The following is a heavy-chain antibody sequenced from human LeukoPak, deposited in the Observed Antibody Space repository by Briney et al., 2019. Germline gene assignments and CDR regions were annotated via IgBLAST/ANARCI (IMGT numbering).Heavy chain of an antibody. D-gene: IGHD6-19*01. CDR2: INPNSGGT. CDR1: GYTFTGYY. Sequence: ASVKVSCKASGYTFTGYYMHWVRQAPGQGLEWMGWINPNSGGTNYAQKFQGRVTMTRDTSISTAYMELSRLRSDDTAVYYCARVHAPFRRAVAGQGFDYWGQGTLVTVSS. V-gene: IGHV1-2*02. J-gene: IGHJ4*02. CDR3: ARVHAPFRRAVAGQGFDY.